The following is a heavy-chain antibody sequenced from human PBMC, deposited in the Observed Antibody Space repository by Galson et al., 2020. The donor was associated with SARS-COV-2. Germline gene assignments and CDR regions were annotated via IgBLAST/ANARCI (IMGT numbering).Heavy chain of an antibody. D-gene: IGHD3-16*02. V-gene: IGHV3-30*04. J-gene: IGHJ4*02. CDR2: ISYDGSNK. CDR3: ARGVWWSYRTPFDY. CDR1: GFTFSSYA. Sequence: GGSVRLSCAASGFTFSSYAMHWVRQAPGKGLEWVAVISYDGSNKYYADSVKGRFTISRDNSKNTLYLQMNSLKAEDTAVYYCARGVWWSYRTPFDYWGQGTLVTVSS.